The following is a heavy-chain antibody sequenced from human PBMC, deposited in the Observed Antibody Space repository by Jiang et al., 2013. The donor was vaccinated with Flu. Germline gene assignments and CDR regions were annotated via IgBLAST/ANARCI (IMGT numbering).Heavy chain of an antibody. CDR3: ARDRERLYRIGDHDVLEI. V-gene: IGHV1-3*01. J-gene: IGHJ3*02. CDR2: INAANGNT. CDR1: GYTFSNYA. Sequence: GAEVKKPGASVKVSCKASGYTFSNYALYWVRQAPGQRLEWMGWINAANGNTKYSQKFQDRVTISSDTSASTAYMELSGLRSEDTAVYYCARDRERLYRIGDHDVLEIWGQGTMVTVSS. D-gene: IGHD2-2*02.